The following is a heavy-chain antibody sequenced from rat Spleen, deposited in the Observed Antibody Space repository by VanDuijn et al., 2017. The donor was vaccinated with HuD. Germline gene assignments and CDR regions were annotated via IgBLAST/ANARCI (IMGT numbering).Heavy chain of an antibody. J-gene: IGHJ2*01. D-gene: IGHD1-9*01. CDR1: GFTFSSFP. CDR2: ISSGGGGI. V-gene: IGHV5-25*01. Sequence: EVHLVESGGGLVQPGRSLKLSCAASGFTFSSFPMAWVRQAPKKGLEWVAYISSGGGGIYYPDSVQGRFTISRHNAKSTLSLQMDSLRSEDTATYYCARRHYGYTDYFDFWGQGVMVTVSP. CDR3: ARRHYGYTDYFDF.